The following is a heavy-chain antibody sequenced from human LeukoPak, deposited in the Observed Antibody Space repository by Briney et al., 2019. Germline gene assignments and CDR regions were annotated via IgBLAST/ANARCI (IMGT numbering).Heavy chain of an antibody. V-gene: IGHV4-4*07. CDR3: ARDQGSYYGFDC. CDR1: GGSISTYY. CDR2: MHTSGHT. J-gene: IGHJ6*01. Sequence: KPSETLSLTCTVSGGSISTYYWSWIGQPAGQGLKWNGRMHTSGHTKHNPPLQRRVNMSVDTANNQFSLKVSSVTAADTAVYYCARDQGSYYGFDCLVQGTAVSVSS.